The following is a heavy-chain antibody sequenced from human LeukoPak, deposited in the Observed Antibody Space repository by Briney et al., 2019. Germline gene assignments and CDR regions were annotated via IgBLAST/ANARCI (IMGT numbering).Heavy chain of an antibody. Sequence: GGSLRLSRAASGFTFSNYWMHWVRQAPGKGLVWVAHINTDGSATTYGDAAKGRFTVSRDNANNTLSLEMNSLRVEDTAVYYCARGTAAAAGIDYWGQGTLVTVSS. CDR1: GFTFSNYW. CDR3: ARGTAAAAGIDY. V-gene: IGHV3-74*01. D-gene: IGHD6-13*01. J-gene: IGHJ4*02. CDR2: INTDGSAT.